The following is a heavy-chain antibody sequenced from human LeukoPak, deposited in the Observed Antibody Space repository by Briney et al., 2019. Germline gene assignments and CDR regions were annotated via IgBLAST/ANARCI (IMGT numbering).Heavy chain of an antibody. CDR3: ARALAPGVTDAFDI. D-gene: IGHD5-18*01. V-gene: IGHV1-69*13. Sequence: SVKVSCKASGGTFSSYAISWVRQAPGQGLEWMGGIVPIFGTANYAQKFQGRVTITADESTSTAYMELSSLRSEDTAVYYCARALAPGVTDAFDIWGQGTMVTVSS. J-gene: IGHJ3*02. CDR1: GGTFSSYA. CDR2: IVPIFGTA.